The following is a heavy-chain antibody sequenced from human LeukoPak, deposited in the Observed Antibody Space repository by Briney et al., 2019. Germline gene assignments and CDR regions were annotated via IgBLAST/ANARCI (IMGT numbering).Heavy chain of an antibody. Sequence: GGSLRLSCAASGFTFSSYAMHWVRQAPGKGLEWVAVISYDGSNKNYADSVKGRFTISGDNSKNTLYLQMNSLRAEDTAVYYCARGPHSALDTDDAFDIWGQGTMVTVSS. D-gene: IGHD5-18*01. J-gene: IGHJ3*02. V-gene: IGHV3-30*04. CDR2: ISYDGSNK. CDR3: ARGPHSALDTDDAFDI. CDR1: GFTFSSYA.